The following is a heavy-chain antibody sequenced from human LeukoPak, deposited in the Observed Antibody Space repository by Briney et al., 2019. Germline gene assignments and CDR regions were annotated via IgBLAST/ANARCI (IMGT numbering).Heavy chain of an antibody. D-gene: IGHD3-10*01. CDR2: INHSGST. CDR1: GGSFSGYY. Sequence: SETLSLTCAVYGGSFSGYYWSWIRQPPGKGLEWIGEINHSGSTNYNPSLKSRVTISVDTSKNQFSLKLSSVTAADTAVYYCATQESGLLWFGEYYYYGMDVWGQGTTVTVSS. V-gene: IGHV4-34*01. J-gene: IGHJ6*02. CDR3: ATQESGLLWFGEYYYYGMDV.